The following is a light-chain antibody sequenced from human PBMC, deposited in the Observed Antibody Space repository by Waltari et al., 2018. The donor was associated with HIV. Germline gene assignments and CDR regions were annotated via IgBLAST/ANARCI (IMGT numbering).Light chain of an antibody. CDR3: SSYAMTTTVL. CDR2: EVG. J-gene: IGLJ2*01. Sequence: QSALTQPASVSGSPGQSITISCTGTSSDVGGYPYFSWYQPHPGQAPKLIIYEVGNRPSGVSVRVSGSKSGNTASLTISVLQAEDEADYFCSSYAMTTTVLFGGGTKLTVL. CDR1: SSDVGGYPY. V-gene: IGLV2-14*01.